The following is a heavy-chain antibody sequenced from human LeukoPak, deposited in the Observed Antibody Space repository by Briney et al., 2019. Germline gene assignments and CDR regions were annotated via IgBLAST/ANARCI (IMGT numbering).Heavy chain of an antibody. Sequence: GGSLRLSCAASGFTFSSYAMSWVRQAPGKGLEWFSAISGSGDNTYYADSVKGRFTISRDNSKNTLYLQMNSLRAEYTAVYYCAKGSGGFYFCGGDGYTLDYWAQGTLVTVSS. D-gene: IGHD2-21*02. CDR3: AKGSGGFYFCGGDGYTLDY. J-gene: IGHJ4*02. CDR2: ISGSGDNT. CDR1: GFTFSSYA. V-gene: IGHV3-23*01.